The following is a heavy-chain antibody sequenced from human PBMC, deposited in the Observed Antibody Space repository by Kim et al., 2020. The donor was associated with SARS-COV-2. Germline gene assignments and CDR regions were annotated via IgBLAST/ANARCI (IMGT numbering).Heavy chain of an antibody. CDR2: FDPEDGET. J-gene: IGHJ6*02. CDR3: ATAPPISELRLGALSRNYYYCGMDV. CDR1: GYTLTELS. Sequence: ASVKVSCKVSGYTLTELSMHWVRQAPGKGLEWMGGFDPEDGETIYAQKFQGRVTMTEDTSTDTAYMELSSLRSEDTAVYYCATAPPISELRLGALSRNYYYCGMDVWGQGTTVTVSS. V-gene: IGHV1-24*01. D-gene: IGHD3-16*02.